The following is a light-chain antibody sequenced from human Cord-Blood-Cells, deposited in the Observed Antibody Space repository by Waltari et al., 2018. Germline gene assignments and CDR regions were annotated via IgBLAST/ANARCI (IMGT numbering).Light chain of an antibody. CDR3: CSYAGSSTYV. Sequence: QSALTQPASVSGSPGQSITISCTGTSSDVGSYNLVSWYQQHPGKAPKLSISEGSKRPSGVSNRFSGSKSGNTASLTISGLQAEDEADYYCCSYAGSSTYVFGTGTKVTVL. CDR1: SSDVGSYNL. V-gene: IGLV2-23*01. CDR2: EGS. J-gene: IGLJ1*01.